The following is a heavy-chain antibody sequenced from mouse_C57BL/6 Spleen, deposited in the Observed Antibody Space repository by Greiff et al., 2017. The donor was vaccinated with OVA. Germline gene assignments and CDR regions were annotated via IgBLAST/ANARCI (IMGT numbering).Heavy chain of an antibody. Sequence: VQLQQSGPELVTPGASVKISCKASGYSFTDYNMNWVKQSNGKSLEWIGVINPNYGTTSYNQKLKGKATLTVEHSSRTAYMQLISLASEDSAVYYCARSSYGSSYGAIDYWGQGTSVTVSS. CDR1: GYSFTDYN. D-gene: IGHD1-1*01. J-gene: IGHJ4*01. V-gene: IGHV1-39*01. CDR2: INPNYGTT. CDR3: ARSSYGSSYGAIDY.